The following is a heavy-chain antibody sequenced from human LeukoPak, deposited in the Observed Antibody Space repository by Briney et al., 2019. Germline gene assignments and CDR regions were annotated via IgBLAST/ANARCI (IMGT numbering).Heavy chain of an antibody. V-gene: IGHV1-2*02. CDR1: GYTFTGYY. J-gene: IGHJ5*02. CDR3: ARDRDYDFWSGYYGIDP. CDR2: INPNSGGT. Sequence: ASVKVSCKASGYTFTGYYMHWVRQAPGQGLEWMGWINPNSGGTNYAQKFQGRVTMTRDTSISTAYMELSRLRSDGTAVYYCARDRDYDFWSGYYGIDPWGQGTLVTVSS. D-gene: IGHD3-3*01.